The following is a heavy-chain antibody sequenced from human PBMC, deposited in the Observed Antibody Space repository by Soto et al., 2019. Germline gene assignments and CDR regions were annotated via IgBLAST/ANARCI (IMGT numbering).Heavy chain of an antibody. V-gene: IGHV3-30*18. CDR3: AKDYNLGSGRYYFDY. CDR2: ISYDGSDK. J-gene: IGHJ4*02. D-gene: IGHD3-10*01. CDR1: GFTFSSYG. Sequence: QVQLVESGGGVVQPGRSLRLSCAASGFTFSSYGMHWVRQAPGTGLEWVAVISYDGSDKYNVDSVKGRFTISRDNSKNTLYLQMNSLRADETAVYYCAKDYNLGSGRYYFDYWGQGTLGTVSS.